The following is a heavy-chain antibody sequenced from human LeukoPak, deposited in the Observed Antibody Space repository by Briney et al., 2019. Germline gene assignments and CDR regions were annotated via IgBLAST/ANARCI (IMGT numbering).Heavy chain of an antibody. CDR3: IRTLIVATSPYMDV. Sequence: GGSLRLSCAASGFTFSSYWMHWARQAPGKGLVWVSRVNSDGTGTTYADSVEGRFTISRDNAKNTVYLQMNSLRAEDTAIYYCIRTLIVATSPYMDVWGKGTTVTVSS. J-gene: IGHJ6*03. CDR2: VNSDGTGT. D-gene: IGHD5-12*01. CDR1: GFTFSSYW. V-gene: IGHV3-74*01.